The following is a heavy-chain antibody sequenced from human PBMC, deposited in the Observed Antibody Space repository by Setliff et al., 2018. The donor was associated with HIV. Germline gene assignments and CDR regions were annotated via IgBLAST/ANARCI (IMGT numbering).Heavy chain of an antibody. V-gene: IGHV1-69*13. CDR2: IIRVFETA. CDR1: GGTFSSYA. CDR3: ASGIRGLIRTDYYYEMEV. J-gene: IGHJ6*04. Sequence: GASLKVSCKASGGTFSSYAVSWVRQAPGQGLEWMGAIIRVFETANYAQKFQGRVTITADESTSTAYMELSSLRSEDTAVYYCASGIRGLIRTDYYYEMEVWGKGTTVTVSS. D-gene: IGHD3-10*01.